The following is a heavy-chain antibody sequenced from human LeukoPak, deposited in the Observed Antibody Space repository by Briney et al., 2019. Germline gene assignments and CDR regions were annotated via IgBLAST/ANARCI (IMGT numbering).Heavy chain of an antibody. V-gene: IGHV3-7*01. CDR2: IKQDGSEK. Sequence: GGSLRLSCAASGFTFNTYWMSWVRQAPGKGLEWVANIKQDGSEKYYVDSVKGRFTISRDNAKNSLYLQMNSLRAEDTAVYYCARGQYCSSTSCYTGGSYYYYGMDVWGQGTTVTVSS. CDR3: ARGQYCSSTSCYTGGSYYYYGMDV. J-gene: IGHJ6*02. D-gene: IGHD2-2*02. CDR1: GFTFNTYW.